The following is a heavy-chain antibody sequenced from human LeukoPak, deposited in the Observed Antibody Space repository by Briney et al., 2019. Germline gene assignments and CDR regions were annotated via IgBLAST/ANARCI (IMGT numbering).Heavy chain of an antibody. CDR1: GSTFSNYA. V-gene: IGHV3-23*01. J-gene: IGHJ4*02. Sequence: GGSLRLSCAASGSTFSNYAMSWIRQTPGKGLEWVSAISGSGGSTYYADSVKGRFTISRGNSKNTLYLQMNSLRAEDTAVYYCAKQSYSNSWNNFDYWGQGTLVTVSS. CDR3: AKQSYSNSWNNFDY. D-gene: IGHD6-13*01. CDR2: ISGSGGST.